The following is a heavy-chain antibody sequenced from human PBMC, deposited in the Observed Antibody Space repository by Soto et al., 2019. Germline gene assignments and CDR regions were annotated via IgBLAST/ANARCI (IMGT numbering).Heavy chain of an antibody. CDR2: ISSSSSVI. V-gene: IGHV3-48*03. D-gene: IGHD1-26*01. Sequence: EVQLVESGGGLVQPGGSLRLSCAASGFTFGTYEMNWVRQAPGKGLEWLSYISSSSSVIKYADSVEGRFTISRDNAKNSLYLQMYSLRAEDTPFYYCARDHNIVGSTVGGLDIWGQGTMVTVSS. CDR1: GFTFGTYE. CDR3: ARDHNIVGSTVGGLDI. J-gene: IGHJ3*02.